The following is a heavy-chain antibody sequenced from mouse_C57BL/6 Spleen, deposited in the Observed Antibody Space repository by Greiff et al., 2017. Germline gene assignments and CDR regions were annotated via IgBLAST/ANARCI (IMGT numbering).Heavy chain of an antibody. CDR2: ISYDGSN. CDR1: GYSITSGYY. D-gene: IGHD2-3*01. J-gene: IGHJ4*01. Sequence: EVKLMESGPGLVKPSQSLSLTCSVTGYSITSGYYWNWIRQFPGNKLEWMGYISYDGSNNYNPSLKNRISITRDTSKNQFFLKLNSVTTEDTATYYCARSIYDGYPFYAMDYWGQGTSVTVSS. CDR3: ARSIYDGYPFYAMDY. V-gene: IGHV3-6*01.